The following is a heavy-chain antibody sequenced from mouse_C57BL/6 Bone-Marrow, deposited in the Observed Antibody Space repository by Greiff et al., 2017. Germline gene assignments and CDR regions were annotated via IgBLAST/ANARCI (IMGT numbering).Heavy chain of an antibody. Sequence: VQLQQPGAELVRPGTSVKLSCKASGYTFTSYWMHWVKQRPGQGLEWIGVIDPSDSYTKYNQKFKGKATLTVDTSSSTAYMQLSSLTSEDSAVYYCANPTLDYWGQGTSVTGSS. CDR2: IDPSDSYT. CDR1: GYTFTSYW. CDR3: ANPTLDY. D-gene: IGHD1-1*01. V-gene: IGHV1-59*01. J-gene: IGHJ4*01.